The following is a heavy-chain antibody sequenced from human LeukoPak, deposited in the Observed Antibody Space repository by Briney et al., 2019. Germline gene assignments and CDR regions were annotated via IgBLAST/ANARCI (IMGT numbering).Heavy chain of an antibody. CDR2: IIVYNGNT. J-gene: IGHJ4*02. Sequence: ASVKVSCKASGYTFTSYGINWVRQAPGQGLEWMGWIIVYNGNTNYAQKLQGRVTMTTDTSTSTAYMDLSCLRSEDTAVYYCARASDSSGYYAPQHYFDYWGQGTLVTVSS. D-gene: IGHD3-22*01. CDR1: GYTFTSYG. CDR3: ARASDSSGYYAPQHYFDY. V-gene: IGHV1-18*01.